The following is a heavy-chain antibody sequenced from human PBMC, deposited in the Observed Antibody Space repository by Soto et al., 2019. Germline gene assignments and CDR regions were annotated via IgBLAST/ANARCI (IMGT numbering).Heavy chain of an antibody. CDR3: VKGEYYYDSSGYYPFDY. Sequence: GGSLRLSCSASGFTFSIYAMHWVRQAPGKGLEYVSSISTNGGSTHYADSVKGRFTISRDNSKNTQYLQMSSLRAEDTAVYYCVKGEYYYDSSGYYPFDYWGQGTLVTVSS. J-gene: IGHJ4*02. V-gene: IGHV3-64D*06. D-gene: IGHD3-22*01. CDR1: GFTFSIYA. CDR2: ISTNGGST.